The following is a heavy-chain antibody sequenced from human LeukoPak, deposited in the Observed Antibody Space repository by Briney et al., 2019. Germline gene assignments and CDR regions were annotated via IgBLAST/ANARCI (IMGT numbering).Heavy chain of an antibody. CDR2: INWNGGST. Sequence: GALRLSCAASGFTFDDYGMSWVRQAPGKGLEWVSGINWNGGSTGYADSVKGRFTISRDNAKNSLYLQMNSLRAEDTALYYCARDQFGVIVVTSQYYFDYWGQGTLVTVSS. CDR3: ARDQFGVIVVTSQYYFDY. V-gene: IGHV3-20*04. J-gene: IGHJ4*02. CDR1: GFTFDDYG. D-gene: IGHD3-3*01.